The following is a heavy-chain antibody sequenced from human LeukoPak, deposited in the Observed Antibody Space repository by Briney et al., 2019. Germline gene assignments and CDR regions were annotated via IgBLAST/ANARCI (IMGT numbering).Heavy chain of an antibody. CDR3: ARTSIPSGSYSR. J-gene: IGHJ4*02. CDR1: GYSFTSYW. CDR2: IYPADSDT. Sequence: GESLKISCKGYGYSFTSYWIAWVRQMPGKGLEWMGVIYPADSDTRYSPSFQGQVTISADKSINTAYLQWSSLKASDTAMYYCARTSIPSGSYSRWGQGTLVTVSS. D-gene: IGHD1-26*01. V-gene: IGHV5-51*01.